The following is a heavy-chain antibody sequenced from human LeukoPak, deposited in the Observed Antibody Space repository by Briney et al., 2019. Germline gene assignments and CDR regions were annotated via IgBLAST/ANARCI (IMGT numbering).Heavy chain of an antibody. V-gene: IGHV3-23*01. D-gene: IGHD3-10*01. CDR3: ARAKYYYGSGSYPTYDY. J-gene: IGHJ4*02. CDR2: INGRGGST. Sequence: GGSLRLSCAASGFTFSNYAMSWVRQAPGKGLEWVSSINGRGGSTYYADSVKGRFTISRDNSKNTLYLQMNSLRAEDTAVYYCARAKYYYGSGSYPTYDYWGQGTLVTVSS. CDR1: GFTFSNYA.